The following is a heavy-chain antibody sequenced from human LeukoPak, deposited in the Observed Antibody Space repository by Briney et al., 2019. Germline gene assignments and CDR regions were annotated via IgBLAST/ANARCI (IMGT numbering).Heavy chain of an antibody. D-gene: IGHD3-16*01. J-gene: IGHJ6*03. V-gene: IGHV3-43*01. CDR2: ISWDGGST. CDR3: ARGANYYYYMDV. CDR1: GFTFSSYW. Sequence: GGSLRLSCAASGFTFSSYWMHWVRQAPGKGLEWVSLISWDGGSTYYADSVKGRFTISRDNSKNSLYLQMNSLRTEDTALYYCARGANYYYYMDVWGKGTTVTVSS.